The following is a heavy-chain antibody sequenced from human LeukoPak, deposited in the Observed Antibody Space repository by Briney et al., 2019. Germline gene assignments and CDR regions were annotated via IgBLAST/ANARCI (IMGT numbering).Heavy chain of an antibody. J-gene: IGHJ4*02. D-gene: IGHD2-2*01. CDR3: ARAGYCSSTSCQYYFDY. CDR1: GYSFTINY. V-gene: IGHV1-18*04. CDR2: ISAYNGNT. Sequence: GASVKVSCKASGYSFTINYIHWVRQAPGQGLEWMGWISAYNGNTNYAQKLQGRVTMTIDTSTSTAYMELRSLRSDDTAVYYCARAGYCSSTSCQYYFDYWGQGTLVTVSS.